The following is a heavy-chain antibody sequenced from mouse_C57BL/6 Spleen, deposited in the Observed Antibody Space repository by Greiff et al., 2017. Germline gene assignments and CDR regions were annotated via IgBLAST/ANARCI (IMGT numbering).Heavy chain of an antibody. CDR1: GYTFTSYW. D-gene: IGHD2-10*02. Sequence: VQLQQPGTELVKPGASVKLSCKASGYTFTSYWMHWVKQRPGPGLEWIGNINPSNGGTNYNEKFKSKATLTVDKSSITAYMQLSSLTSEDSAVYYCARYRDDGYGNYGYFNVGGTGTTVTVSS. CDR3: ARYRDDGYGNYGYFNV. CDR2: INPSNGGT. J-gene: IGHJ1*03. V-gene: IGHV1-53*01.